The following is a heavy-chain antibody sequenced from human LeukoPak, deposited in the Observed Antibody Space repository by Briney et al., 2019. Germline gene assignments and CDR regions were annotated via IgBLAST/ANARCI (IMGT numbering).Heavy chain of an antibody. CDR2: ISAYNGNT. CDR3: ARVSSDCSGGSCYSGWDY. J-gene: IGHJ4*02. Sequence: GASVKVSCKASGYTFTSYGISWVRQAPGQGLEWMGWISAYNGNTNYAQKLQGRVTMTTDTSTSTAYMELRSLRSDDTAVYYCARVSSDCSGGSCYSGWDYWGQGTLVTVSS. D-gene: IGHD2-15*01. V-gene: IGHV1-18*01. CDR1: GYTFTSYG.